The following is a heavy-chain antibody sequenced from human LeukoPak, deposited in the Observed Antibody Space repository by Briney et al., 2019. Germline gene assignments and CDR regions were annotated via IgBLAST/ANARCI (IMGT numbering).Heavy chain of an antibody. V-gene: IGHV4-39*01. D-gene: IGHD3-16*01. CDR1: GGSISSSSYY. J-gene: IGHJ4*02. Sequence: SETLSLTCTVSGGSISSSSYYGGWIRQPPGKGLEWIGSIYYSGSTYYNPSLKSRVTISVDTSKNQFSLKLSSVTAADTAVYYCARHLSDYVWGSYPNGDYWGQGTLVTVSS. CDR3: ARHLSDYVWGSYPNGDY. CDR2: IYYSGST.